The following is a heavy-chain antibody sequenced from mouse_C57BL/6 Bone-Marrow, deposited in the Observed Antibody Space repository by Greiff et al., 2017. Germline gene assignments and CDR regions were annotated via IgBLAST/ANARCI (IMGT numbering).Heavy chain of an antibody. CDR1: GYAFSSSW. CDR3: ALQWPAGVGDYAMDY. D-gene: IGHD1-1*02. J-gene: IGHJ4*01. V-gene: IGHV1-82*01. Sequence: QVQLKESGPELVKPGASVKISCKASGYAFSSSWMNWVKQRPGKGLEWIGRIYPGDGDTNYNGKFKGKATLTADKSSSTAYMQLSRLTSEDSAVYFCALQWPAGVGDYAMDYWGQGTSVTVSA. CDR2: IYPGDGDT.